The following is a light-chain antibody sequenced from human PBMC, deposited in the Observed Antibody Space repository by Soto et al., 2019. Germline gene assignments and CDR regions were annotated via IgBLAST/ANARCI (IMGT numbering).Light chain of an antibody. Sequence: EIVMTQSPATLSVSPGERATLSCRASQSVSSNLAWYQQKPGQAPRLLIYGASTRATGIPARFSGSGYGTEFTLTVSSLQSEDFAVYFCQESNNWPRTFGQGTKVEIK. CDR1: QSVSSN. V-gene: IGKV3-15*01. J-gene: IGKJ1*01. CDR3: QESNNWPRT. CDR2: GAS.